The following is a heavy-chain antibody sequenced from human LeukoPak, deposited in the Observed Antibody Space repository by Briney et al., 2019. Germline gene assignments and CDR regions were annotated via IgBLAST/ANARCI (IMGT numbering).Heavy chain of an antibody. CDR2: IYHSGST. J-gene: IGHJ6*03. Sequence: SETLSLTFGVPGSSFSTGYYWGWIRQPPGKGLEWIGSIYHSGSTYYNPSLKSRVTISVDTSKNQFSLKLSSVTDAVAAEHYCARVTGYYYYYMDVWGKGTTVTVSS. V-gene: IGHV4-38-2*01. D-gene: IGHD2-21*02. CDR3: ARVTGYYYYYMDV. CDR1: GSSFSTGYY.